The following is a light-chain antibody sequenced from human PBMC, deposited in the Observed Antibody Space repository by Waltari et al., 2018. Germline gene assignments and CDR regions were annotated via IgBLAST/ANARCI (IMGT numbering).Light chain of an antibody. Sequence: SALTQPRSVSGSPGQSRTISRTGTSRHVGGYNHVSCYQQHPGKAPKLMIYDVNKRPSGVPVRFSGSKSGNTASLTISGLQAEDEADYSCCSYTGSYTYVVFGGGTKLTVL. CDR2: DVN. CDR1: SRHVGGYNH. V-gene: IGLV2-11*01. J-gene: IGLJ2*01. CDR3: CSYTGSYTYVV.